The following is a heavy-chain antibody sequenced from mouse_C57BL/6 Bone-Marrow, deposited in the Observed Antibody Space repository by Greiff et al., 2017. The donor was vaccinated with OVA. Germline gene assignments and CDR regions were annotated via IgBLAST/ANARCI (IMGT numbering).Heavy chain of an antibody. CDR1: GFTFSSYA. J-gene: IGHJ4*01. V-gene: IGHV5-9-1*02. CDR2: ISSGGDYI. Sequence: EVKLMESGAGLVKPGGSLKLSCAASGFTFSSYAMSWVRQTPEKRLEWVAYISSGGDYIYYADTVKGRFTISRDNARNTLYLQMSSLKSEDTAMYYCTRLLDAMDYWGQGTSVTVSS. CDR3: TRLLDAMDY. D-gene: IGHD2-1*01.